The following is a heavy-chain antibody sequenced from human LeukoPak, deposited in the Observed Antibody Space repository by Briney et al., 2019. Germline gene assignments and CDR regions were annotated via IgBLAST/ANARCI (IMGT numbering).Heavy chain of an antibody. CDR1: GFTFSSYA. D-gene: IGHD3-22*01. J-gene: IGHJ4*02. CDR2: ISGGGGST. CDR3: AKRAAADRTYYYDSSARSLDY. Sequence: GGSLRLSCAASGFTFSSYAMSWVRQAPGKGLEWVSAISGGGGSTYYADSVKGRFTISRDNSKNTLYLQMNSLRAEDTAVYYCAKRAAADRTYYYDSSARSLDYWGQGTLVTVSS. V-gene: IGHV3-23*01.